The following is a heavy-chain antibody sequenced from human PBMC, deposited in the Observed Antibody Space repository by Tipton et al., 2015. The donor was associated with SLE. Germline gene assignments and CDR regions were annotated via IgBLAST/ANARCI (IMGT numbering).Heavy chain of an antibody. CDR1: GDSISGGGYY. Sequence: TLSLTCTVSGDSISGGGYYWSWFRQQPGKGLEWIGYIYYNETTSYNPSLKSRVTMSLDMFKNDFSLTLTSVTAADTAVYYCARDRGASSYYDSSGPLDLWGQGILVIVSS. J-gene: IGHJ1*01. D-gene: IGHD3-22*01. CDR3: ARDRGASSYYDSSGPLDL. CDR2: IYYNETT. V-gene: IGHV4-31*03.